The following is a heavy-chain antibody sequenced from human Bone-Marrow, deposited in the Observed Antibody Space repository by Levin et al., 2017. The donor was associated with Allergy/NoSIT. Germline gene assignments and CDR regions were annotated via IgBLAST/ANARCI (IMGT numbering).Heavy chain of an antibody. D-gene: IGHD3-3*01. V-gene: IGHV3-9*01. CDR1: GFSFYDYV. Sequence: GGSLRLSCAASGFSFYDYVMHWVRQAPGKGLEWVSSISWNSGNIDYADSVKGRFTISRDNAKSSLYLQMNSLRAEDTAVYYCAKSLTIFAVAFDYWGQGTLVTVSS. J-gene: IGHJ4*02. CDR2: ISWNSGNI. CDR3: AKSLTIFAVAFDY.